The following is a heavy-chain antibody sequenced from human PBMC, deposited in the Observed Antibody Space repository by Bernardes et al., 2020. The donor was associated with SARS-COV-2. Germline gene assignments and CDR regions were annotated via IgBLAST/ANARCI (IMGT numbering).Heavy chain of an antibody. V-gene: IGHV3-30*03. CDR3: SRDNPHNVFGEEFDSFDI. Sequence: GGSLRLSCAGSGFTFTNYGMNWVRQSPGKGLEWVSAISFDGSDKYYGDSVKGRFTISIDKSKNTVYLHMNSLRPEDTAVYYCSRDNPHNVFGEEFDSFDIWGKGTLVTVSS. CDR1: GFTFTNYG. J-gene: IGHJ3*02. CDR2: ISFDGSDK. D-gene: IGHD2-21*01.